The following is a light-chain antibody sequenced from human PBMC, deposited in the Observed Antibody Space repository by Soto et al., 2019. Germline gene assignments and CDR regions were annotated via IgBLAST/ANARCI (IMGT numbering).Light chain of an antibody. J-gene: IGKJ2*01. CDR2: GAS. CDR3: QQYVSAPFA. CDR1: QSVSSNY. Sequence: IVLTQSPGTLSFSPGEGATLSCRASQSVSSNYLAWYQQRPGQTPRLLIYGASNMATGIPDRFSGSGSLTDFTLTFSSLKTEDCAWDYCQQYVSAPFAFDQRTRLEI. V-gene: IGKV3-20*01.